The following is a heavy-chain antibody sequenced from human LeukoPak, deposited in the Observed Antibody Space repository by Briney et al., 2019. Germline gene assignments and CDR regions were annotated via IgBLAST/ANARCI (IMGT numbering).Heavy chain of an antibody. CDR1: GFTFNTHW. CDR3: SGRSGFSSIY. D-gene: IGHD2-2*01. J-gene: IGHJ4*02. V-gene: IGHV3-7*01. CDR2: ISPDGGDE. Sequence: GGSLRLSCEASGFTFNTHWMYWVRHAPGKGLEWMANISPDGGDEVYVDSVKGRFTISRDNAKNSVYLQMNNLRAEGTAVYYCSGRSGFSSIYWGQGILVTVSS.